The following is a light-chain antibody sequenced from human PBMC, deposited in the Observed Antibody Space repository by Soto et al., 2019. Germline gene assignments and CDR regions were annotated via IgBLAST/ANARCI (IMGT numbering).Light chain of an antibody. CDR3: SSYAGSNNLHVL. CDR2: EVI. CDR1: SSDVGGYEY. J-gene: IGLJ2*01. V-gene: IGLV2-8*01. Sequence: QSVLTQPPSASGSPGQSVTISCTGSSSDVGGYEYVSWYQQHPGKAPKLIIYEVIKRHSGVPDRFSGSKSGNTASLTVSGLQAEDEADYYCSSYAGSNNLHVLFGGGTKLTVL.